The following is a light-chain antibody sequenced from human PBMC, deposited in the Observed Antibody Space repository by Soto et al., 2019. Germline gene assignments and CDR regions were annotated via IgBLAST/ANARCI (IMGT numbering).Light chain of an antibody. CDR2: DVS. Sequence: QSVLTQPRSVSGSPGQSVTISCTGTSSDVGGYNYVSWYQHHPGKAPKVMIYDVSKRPSGVPDRFSGSKSGNTASLTISGLQDEDEADYYCCSYEGRYTYVFGTGTKVTVL. CDR1: SSDVGGYNY. CDR3: CSYEGRYTYV. J-gene: IGLJ1*01. V-gene: IGLV2-11*01.